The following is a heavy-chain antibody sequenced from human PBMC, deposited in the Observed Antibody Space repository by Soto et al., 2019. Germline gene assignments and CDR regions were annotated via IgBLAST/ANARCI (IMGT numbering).Heavy chain of an antibody. CDR3: ARGGPAASSYYYYYGMDL. Sequence: ASVKVSCKASGYTFTSYYTHWERQAPGQGLEWMGIINPIGGRTTYAQKFQDRVTMTRDKSTSTLYMELSSLRSEDTAVYYCARGGPAASSYYYYYGMDLWGHGTTVTSSS. J-gene: IGHJ6*02. V-gene: IGHV1-46*01. D-gene: IGHD6-13*01. CDR1: GYTFTSYY. CDR2: INPIGGRT.